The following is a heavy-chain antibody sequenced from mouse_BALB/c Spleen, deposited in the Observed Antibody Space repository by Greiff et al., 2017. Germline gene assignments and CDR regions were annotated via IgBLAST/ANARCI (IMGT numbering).Heavy chain of an antibody. CDR2: ISSGSSTI. CDR3: ATYEAWFAY. CDR1: GFTFSSFG. D-gene: IGHD1-1*01. Sequence: EVQGVESGGGLVQPGGSRKLSCAASGFTFSSFGMHWVRQAPEKGLEWVAYISSGSSTIYYADTVKGRFTISRDNPKNTLFLQMTSLRSEDTAMYYCATYEAWFAYWGQGTLVTVSA. V-gene: IGHV5-17*02. J-gene: IGHJ3*01.